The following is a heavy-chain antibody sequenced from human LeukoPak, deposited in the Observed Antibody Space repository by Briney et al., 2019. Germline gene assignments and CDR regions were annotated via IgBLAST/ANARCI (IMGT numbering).Heavy chain of an antibody. Sequence: GGSLRLSCAASGFTFSDYYMSWIRQAPGKGLEWVSYISSSGSTIYYADSVKGRFTISRDNSKNTLYLQMNSLRAEDTAVYYCAKTYSSSWYYFDYWGQGTLVTVSS. J-gene: IGHJ4*02. D-gene: IGHD6-13*01. V-gene: IGHV3-11*01. CDR2: ISSSGSTI. CDR3: AKTYSSSWYYFDY. CDR1: GFTFSDYY.